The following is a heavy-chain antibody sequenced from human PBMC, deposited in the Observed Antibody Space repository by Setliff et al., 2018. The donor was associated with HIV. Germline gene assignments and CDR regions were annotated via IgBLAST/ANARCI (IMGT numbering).Heavy chain of an antibody. J-gene: IGHJ4*02. Sequence: PSETLSLTCSVFGGSIPGYHWCWIRQSPGKELEWIGFIHMNGNSVYNPSLKSRVTLSGDASKNQFSLKLTSVTVADTAVYYCARVAVGGTGPDSWGQGTLVTVSS. CDR2: IHMNGNS. D-gene: IGHD1-1*01. V-gene: IGHV4-4*08. CDR1: GGSIPGYH. CDR3: ARVAVGGTGPDS.